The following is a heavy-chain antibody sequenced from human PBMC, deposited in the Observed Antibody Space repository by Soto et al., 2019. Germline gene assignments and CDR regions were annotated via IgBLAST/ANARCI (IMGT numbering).Heavy chain of an antibody. J-gene: IGHJ4*02. D-gene: IGHD1-26*01. CDR2: ISGTSHVI. CDR1: GVTFNSDS. CDR3: ARATATGFGY. V-gene: IGHV3-48*02. Sequence: PWCSPRLSCAASGVTFNSDSMSWARQAQGKGPEWISYISGTSHVIYYTDSVKGRFIISRDNAKSSLYLQMNSLRDEDTAVYYCARATATGFGYWGQGTLVTVSS.